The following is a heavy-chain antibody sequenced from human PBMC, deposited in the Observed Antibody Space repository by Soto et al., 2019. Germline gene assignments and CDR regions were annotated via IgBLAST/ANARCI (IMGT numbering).Heavy chain of an antibody. V-gene: IGHV3-74*01. CDR2: INSDGSST. Sequence: GWSLRLSCAASGFTFSSYWMHWVRQAPGKGLVWVSRINSDGSSTSYADSVKGRFTISRDNAKNTLYLQMNSLRAEDTAVYYCESGNGGIKFDYWGQGILVTVPS. CDR3: ESGNGGIKFDY. J-gene: IGHJ4*02. D-gene: IGHD2-15*01. CDR1: GFTFSSYW.